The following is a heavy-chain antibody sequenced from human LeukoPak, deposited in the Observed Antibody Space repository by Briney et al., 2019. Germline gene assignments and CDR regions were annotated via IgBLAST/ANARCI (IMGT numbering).Heavy chain of an antibody. V-gene: IGHV3-30*03. CDR1: GLTFSRYA. D-gene: IGHD3-22*01. Sequence: GRSLRLSCEASGLTFSRYAMHSVRQVPRKGLERVAVISNDGNNKYYSGSARGRFTISRDNSKSTLFLQMNSLRAEDTAVYYCARTERYYYDNSGNYYDLGGPHFDSWGQGTLVTVSS. CDR3: ARTERYYYDNSGNYYDLGGPHFDS. CDR2: ISNDGNNK. J-gene: IGHJ4*02.